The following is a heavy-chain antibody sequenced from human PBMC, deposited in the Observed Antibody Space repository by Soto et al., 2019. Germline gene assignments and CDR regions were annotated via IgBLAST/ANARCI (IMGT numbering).Heavy chain of an antibody. V-gene: IGHV3-9*01. CDR2: ISWDSDSI. CDR1: GFSFGDYA. J-gene: IGHJ4*02. Sequence: EVQLVESGGGLVQPGRSLRLSCAASGFSFGDYAMNWVRQAPGKGLEWVSGISWDSDSIDYADSVKGRFTISRDNDNNSQYLQMNRLGAEATALYYCAKGISALLYTPYAHWGQGTLVTVSS. CDR3: AKGISALLYTPYAH. D-gene: IGHD2-2*01.